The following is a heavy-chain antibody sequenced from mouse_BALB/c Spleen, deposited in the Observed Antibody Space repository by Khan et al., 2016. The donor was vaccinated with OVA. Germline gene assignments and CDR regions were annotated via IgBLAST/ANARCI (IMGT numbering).Heavy chain of an antibody. Sequence: QVQLKQSGADLARPGASVKMSCKASGYTFTTYTMHWVKQRPGQGLEWIGYINPSNGYTNYNQKFKDKSTLTADKSSSTAYMQLSSLTSDYSAVYYCAREGAYYRSDGWFSYWGQGTLVTVSA. CDR2: INPSNGYT. J-gene: IGHJ3*01. D-gene: IGHD2-14*01. V-gene: IGHV1-4*01. CDR3: AREGAYYRSDGWFSY. CDR1: GYTFTTYT.